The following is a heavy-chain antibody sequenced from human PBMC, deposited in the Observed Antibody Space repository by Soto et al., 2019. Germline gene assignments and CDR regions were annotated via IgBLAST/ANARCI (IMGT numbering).Heavy chain of an antibody. J-gene: IGHJ5*02. CDR3: ARGLTYYYGSGSPPGFDP. CDR1: GGTFSSYA. CDR2: IIPIFGTA. V-gene: IGHV1-69*13. Sequence: GGPVKVSCKASGGTFSSYAISWVRQAPGQGLEWMGGIIPIFGTANYAQKFQGRVTITADESTSTAYMELSSLRAEDTAVYYCARGLTYYYGSGSPPGFDPWGQGTLGTVSS. D-gene: IGHD3-10*01.